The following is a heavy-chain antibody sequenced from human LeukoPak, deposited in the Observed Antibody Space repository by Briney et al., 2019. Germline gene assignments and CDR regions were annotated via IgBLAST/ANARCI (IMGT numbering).Heavy chain of an antibody. J-gene: IGHJ4*02. V-gene: IGHV3-30-3*01. CDR1: GFTFSDYT. CDR3: ARDRPTMRFDY. Sequence: GGSLRLSCAASGFTFSDYTMHWVRQAPGKVLEWVAVISYDGSQKYYADSVKGRFTISRDNSKNTLFLQMNSLRAEDTAVYYCARDRPTMRFDYWGQGTLVTVSS. CDR2: ISYDGSQK.